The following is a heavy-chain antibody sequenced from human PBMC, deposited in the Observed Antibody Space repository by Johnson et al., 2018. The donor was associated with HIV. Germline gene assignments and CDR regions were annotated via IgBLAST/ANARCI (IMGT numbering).Heavy chain of an antibody. CDR1: GFTFDDYG. CDR2: INWNGGST. CDR3: ARGKGAAVGLDAFDI. V-gene: IGHV3-20*04. Sequence: VQLVESGGGVVRPGGSLRLSCAASGFTFDDYGMSWVRQAPGKGLEWVSVINWNGGSTGYVDSMQGRFTISRDNARNSLYLQMNSLRAEDTALYYCARGKGAAVGLDAFDIWGQGTMVTVSS. J-gene: IGHJ3*02. D-gene: IGHD6-13*01.